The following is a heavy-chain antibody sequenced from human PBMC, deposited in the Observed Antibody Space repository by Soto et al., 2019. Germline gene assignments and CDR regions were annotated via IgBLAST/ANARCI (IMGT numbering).Heavy chain of an antibody. V-gene: IGHV3-30-3*01. Sequence: PGGSLRLSCAASGFTFSGYALHWVRQAPGKGLEWVAVISGDGSNQYYADSVKGRFTISRDISKNTVYLQMDSLEVEDTAVYYCARDVDTTSHLNWFDPWGQGVMVTVSS. D-gene: IGHD5-18*01. CDR3: ARDVDTTSHLNWFDP. CDR1: GFTFSGYA. J-gene: IGHJ5*02. CDR2: ISGDGSNQ.